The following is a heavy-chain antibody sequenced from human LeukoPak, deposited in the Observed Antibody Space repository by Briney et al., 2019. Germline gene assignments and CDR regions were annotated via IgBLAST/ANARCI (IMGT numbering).Heavy chain of an antibody. D-gene: IGHD4-17*01. CDR1: GFTFSSYS. J-gene: IGHJ4*02. CDR2: ISSSSSYI. V-gene: IGHV3-21*01. Sequence: PGGSLRLSCAASGFTFSSYSMNWVRQAPGKGLEWVSSISSSSSYIYYADSVKGRFTISRDNAKNSLYLQMNSLRAEDTAVYYCARDRTYGDYRGLVDYWGQGTLVTVSS. CDR3: ARDRTYGDYRGLVDY.